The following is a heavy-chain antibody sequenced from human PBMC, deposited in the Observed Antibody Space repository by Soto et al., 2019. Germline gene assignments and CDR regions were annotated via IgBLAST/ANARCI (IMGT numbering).Heavy chain of an antibody. Sequence: GGSLRLSCAASGFTFSNAWMSWVRQAPGKGLEWVGRIKSKTDGGTTDYAAPVKGRFTISRDDSKNTLYLQMNSLKTEDTAAYYCTTTLATIFGVVLWGQGGVVTVSS. CDR1: GFTFSNAW. V-gene: IGHV3-15*01. D-gene: IGHD3-3*01. CDR3: TTTLATIFGVVL. J-gene: IGHJ4*02. CDR2: IKSKTDGGTT.